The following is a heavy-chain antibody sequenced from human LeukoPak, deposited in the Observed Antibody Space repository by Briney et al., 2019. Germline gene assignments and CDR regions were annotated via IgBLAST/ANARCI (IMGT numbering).Heavy chain of an antibody. CDR1: GYTFTSYD. J-gene: IGHJ4*02. CDR2: MNPKSGNT. D-gene: IGHD3-22*01. Sequence: ASVKVSCKASGYTFTSYDINWVRQATGQGLEWMGWMNPKSGNTGYAQKFQGRVTMTRNTSITTAYMELSSLRSEDTAVYYCARDYYDSSGYAHWGQGALVTVSS. V-gene: IGHV1-8*01. CDR3: ARDYYDSSGYAH.